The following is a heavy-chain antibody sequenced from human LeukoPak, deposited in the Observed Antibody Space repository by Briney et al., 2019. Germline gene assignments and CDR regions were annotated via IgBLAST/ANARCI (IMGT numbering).Heavy chain of an antibody. CDR2: ISYDGSNK. CDR1: GFTFSSYG. D-gene: IGHD6-13*01. J-gene: IGHJ6*02. Sequence: GGSLRLSCAASGFTFSSYGMHWVRQAPGKGLEWVAVISYDGSNKYYADSVKGRLTISRDNSKNTLYLQMNSLRAEDTAVYYCATELYSSSWYPLEYYYYGMDVWGQGTTVAVSS. V-gene: IGHV3-30*03. CDR3: ATELYSSSWYPLEYYYYGMDV.